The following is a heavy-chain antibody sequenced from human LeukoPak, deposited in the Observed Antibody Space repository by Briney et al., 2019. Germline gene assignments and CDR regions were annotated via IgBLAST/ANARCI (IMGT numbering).Heavy chain of an antibody. CDR2: INPNGGGT. CDR1: GYTFTGYY. CDR3: AREARSGWSYYFDY. D-gene: IGHD6-19*01. Sequence: GASVKVSCKASGYTFTGYYMHWVRQAPGQRLEWMGWINPNGGGTNYAQKFQGRVTMTRDTSISTAYMELSRLRSDDTAVYYCAREARSGWSYYFDYWGQGTLVTVSS. V-gene: IGHV1-2*02. J-gene: IGHJ4*02.